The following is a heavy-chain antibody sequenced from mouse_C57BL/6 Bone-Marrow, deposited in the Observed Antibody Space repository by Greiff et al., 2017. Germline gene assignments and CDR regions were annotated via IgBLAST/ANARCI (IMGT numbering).Heavy chain of an antibody. CDR2: IYPSDSET. Sequence: QVQLQQSGAELVRPGSSVKLSCKASGYTFISYWMDWVKQRPGQGLEWIGNIYPSDSETHYNQKFKDKATLTVDKSSSTAYMQLSSLTSEDSAVYYCARERAGTTRVYFDNWGQGTTLTVST. CDR3: ARERAGTTRVYFDN. J-gene: IGHJ2*01. V-gene: IGHV1-61*01. CDR1: GYTFISYW. D-gene: IGHD4-1*01.